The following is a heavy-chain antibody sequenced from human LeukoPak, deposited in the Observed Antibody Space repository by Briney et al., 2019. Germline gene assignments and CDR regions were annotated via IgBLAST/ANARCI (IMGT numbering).Heavy chain of an antibody. J-gene: IGHJ5*02. V-gene: IGHV4-31*03. CDR3: ARDFYPKGFDP. Sequence: SETLSLTCTVSGDSISSGGYYWSWIRQHPGMGLEWIGYIYYSGSTYYNPSLKSRVTISVDTSKNQFSLKLSSVTAADTAVYYCARDFYPKGFDPWGQGTLVTVSS. CDR2: IYYSGST. CDR1: GDSISSGGYY. D-gene: IGHD3-16*02.